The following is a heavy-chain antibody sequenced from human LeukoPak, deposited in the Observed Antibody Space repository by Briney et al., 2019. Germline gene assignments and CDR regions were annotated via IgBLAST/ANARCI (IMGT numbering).Heavy chain of an antibody. CDR1: GYTFTGYY. J-gene: IGHJ3*02. CDR2: ISAYNGNT. CDR3: ARALSSLIDI. Sequence: GASVKVSCKASGYTFTGYYMHWVRQAPGQGLEWMGWISAYNGNTNYAQKLQGRVTMTTDTSTSTAYMELRSLRSDDTAVYYCARALSSLIDIWGQGTMVTVSS. V-gene: IGHV1-18*04. D-gene: IGHD6-6*01.